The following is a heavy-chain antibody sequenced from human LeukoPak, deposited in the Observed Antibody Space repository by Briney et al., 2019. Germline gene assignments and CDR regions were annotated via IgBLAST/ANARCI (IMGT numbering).Heavy chain of an antibody. D-gene: IGHD3-16*01. J-gene: IGHJ4*02. CDR1: GGSISSYY. CDR2: IYTSGST. Sequence: PSETLSLTCTVSGGSISSYYWSWIRQPAGKGLEWIGRIYTSGSTNYNPSLKSRVTMSVDTSKNQVSLRLSSVTATDTAVYYCTRRRGGWGEGEFDFWGQGIPVTVST. CDR3: TRRRGGWGEGEFDF. V-gene: IGHV4-4*07.